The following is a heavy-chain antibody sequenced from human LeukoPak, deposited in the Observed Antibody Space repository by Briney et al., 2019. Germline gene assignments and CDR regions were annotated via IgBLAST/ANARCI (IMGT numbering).Heavy chain of an antibody. CDR1: GFTFSSYS. Sequence: GGSLRLSCAASGFTFSSYSMNWVRQAPGKGLEWVSGISNSGGTTYYADSVKGRFTISRDNSKNTLYLQMNSLRAEDTAVYYCARSSSLNWFDPWGQGTLVTVSS. V-gene: IGHV3-23*01. CDR3: ARSSSLNWFDP. J-gene: IGHJ5*02. D-gene: IGHD6-6*01. CDR2: ISNSGGTT.